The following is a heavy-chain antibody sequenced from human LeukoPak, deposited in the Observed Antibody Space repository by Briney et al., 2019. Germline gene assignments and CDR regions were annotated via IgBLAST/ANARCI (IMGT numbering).Heavy chain of an antibody. CDR3: ARSYSSGPYYYYGMDV. CDR1: GFTFSSYA. J-gene: IGHJ6*02. CDR2: ISYDGSNK. V-gene: IGHV3-30-3*01. D-gene: IGHD6-19*01. Sequence: GGSLRLSCAASGFTFSSYAMHWVRQAPGKGLEWGAVISYDGSNKYYADSVKGRFTISRDNSKNTLYLQMNSLRAEDTAVYYCARSYSSGPYYYYGMDVWGQGTTVTVSS.